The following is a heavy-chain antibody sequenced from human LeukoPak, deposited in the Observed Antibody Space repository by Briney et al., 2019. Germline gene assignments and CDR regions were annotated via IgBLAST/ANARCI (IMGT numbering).Heavy chain of an antibody. D-gene: IGHD6-13*01. Sequence: PSETLSLTCTVSGSSISSYYWSWVRQPPGKGLEWIGYIYYSGSTNYNPSLKSRVNISVDTSKNQFSLKLNSVTAADTAVYYSARSLLGSSWVFDYWGQGTLVTVSS. CDR1: GSSISSYY. J-gene: IGHJ4*02. V-gene: IGHV4-59*01. CDR3: ARSLLGSSWVFDY. CDR2: IYYSGST.